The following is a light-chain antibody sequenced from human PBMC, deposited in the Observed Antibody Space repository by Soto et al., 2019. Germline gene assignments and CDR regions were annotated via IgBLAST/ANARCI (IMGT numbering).Light chain of an antibody. V-gene: IGKV4-1*01. Sequence: DAVMTQSPDSLAASLGERATINCKSSQSVLYSSNNKNYLAWYQQKPGQPPKLLIYWASTRESGVPDRFSGSGSGTALTLTISSLQAEDVAVYYCQQYLHTPRTFGQGTKVEIK. J-gene: IGKJ1*01. CDR3: QQYLHTPRT. CDR1: QSVLYSSNNKNY. CDR2: WAS.